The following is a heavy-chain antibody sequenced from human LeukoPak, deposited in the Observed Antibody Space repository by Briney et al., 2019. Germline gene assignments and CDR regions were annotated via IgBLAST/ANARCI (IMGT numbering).Heavy chain of an antibody. CDR2: INSDGSST. CDR1: GFTFSSYW. D-gene: IGHD3-16*01. CDR3: TRGGPFGDY. V-gene: IGHV3-74*01. J-gene: IGHJ4*02. Sequence: PGGSLSLSCAASGFTFSSYWLHWVRQAPGKGVVWVSRINSDGSSTSYADGVKGRFTISRDNAKNTVYLQMNSLRAEDTAVYYCTRGGPFGDYWGQGTLVTVSS.